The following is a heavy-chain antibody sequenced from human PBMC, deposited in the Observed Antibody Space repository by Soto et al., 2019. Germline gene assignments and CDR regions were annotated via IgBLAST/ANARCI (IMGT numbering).Heavy chain of an antibody. Sequence: LSLTCAASGFTFSSYAMSWVRQAPGKGLEWVSAISGSGGSTYYADSVKGRFTISRDNSKNTLYLQMNSLRAEDTAVYYCAKDLEDYGSDDSSGFTIGYWGQGTLVTVSS. J-gene: IGHJ4*02. D-gene: IGHD3-22*01. CDR2: ISGSGGST. V-gene: IGHV3-23*01. CDR1: GFTFSSYA. CDR3: AKDLEDYGSDDSSGFTIGY.